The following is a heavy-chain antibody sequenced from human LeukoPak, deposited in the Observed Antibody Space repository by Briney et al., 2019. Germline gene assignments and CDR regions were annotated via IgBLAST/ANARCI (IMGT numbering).Heavy chain of an antibody. Sequence: VSVKVSCKASGYTFTGYFVHWVRQAPGQGLQWMGWINPNTGGTNYAQKFQGRVTMTRDTSISTAYMELSRLRSDDTAVYYCASGDYGDPPLNYWGQGTLVTVSS. V-gene: IGHV1-2*02. J-gene: IGHJ4*02. CDR2: INPNTGGT. CDR3: ASGDYGDPPLNY. D-gene: IGHD4/OR15-4a*01. CDR1: GYTFTGYF.